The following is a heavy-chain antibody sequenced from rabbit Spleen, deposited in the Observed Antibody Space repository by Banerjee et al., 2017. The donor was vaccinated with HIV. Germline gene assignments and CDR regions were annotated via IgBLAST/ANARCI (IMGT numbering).Heavy chain of an antibody. CDR3: ARAVWSTTGYYDL. CDR1: GFSFSYSYY. CDR2: IYAGSSGST. D-gene: IGHD1-1*01. Sequence: QSLEESGGDLVKPGASLTLTCTASGFSFSYSYYMCWVRQAPGKGLEWIACIYAGSSGSTYYASWVNGRFTISRSTSLNTVDLKMTSLTGADTATYFCARAVWSTTGYYDLWGPGTLVTVS. J-gene: IGHJ4*01. V-gene: IGHV1S40*01.